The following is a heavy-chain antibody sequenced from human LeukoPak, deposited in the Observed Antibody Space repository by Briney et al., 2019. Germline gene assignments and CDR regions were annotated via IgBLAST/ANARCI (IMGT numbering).Heavy chain of an antibody. CDR2: IYHSGST. Sequence: PSETLSLTCAVSGGSISSGGYSWSWIRQPPGKGLEWIGYIYHSGSTYYNPSLKSRVTISVDRSKNQFSLKLSSATAADTAVYYCAGSHIAVAGTSYFDYWGQGTLVTVSS. J-gene: IGHJ4*02. CDR3: AGSHIAVAGTSYFDY. V-gene: IGHV4-30-2*01. D-gene: IGHD6-19*01. CDR1: GGSISSGGYS.